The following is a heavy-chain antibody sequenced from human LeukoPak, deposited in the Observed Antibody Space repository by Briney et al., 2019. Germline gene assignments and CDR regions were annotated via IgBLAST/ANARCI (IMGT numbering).Heavy chain of an antibody. CDR1: GFTLSNHA. D-gene: IGHD6-13*01. V-gene: IGHV3-23*01. J-gene: IGHJ4*01. CDR2: MSGTGAGGSV. Sequence: GGSLRLSCAASGFTLSNHAMSWVRQAPGKGLEWVTVMSGTGAGGSVYYADSVKGRFTVSRDNSKNTLFLRMSSLRADDTAVYYCAKEGRVAAGTGDYLDYWGHGTLVTVFS. CDR3: AKEGRVAAGTGDYLDY.